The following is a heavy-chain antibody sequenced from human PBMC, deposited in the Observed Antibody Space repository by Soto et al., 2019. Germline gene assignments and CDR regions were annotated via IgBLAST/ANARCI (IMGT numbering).Heavy chain of an antibody. J-gene: IGHJ6*02. CDR3: ARERRSSSAGGYYGMDV. D-gene: IGHD6-13*01. Sequence: QAPGKGLEWVAVISYDGSNKYYADSVKGRFTISRDNSKNTLYLQMNSLRAEDTAVYYCARERRSSSAGGYYGMDVWGQGTTVTVSS. CDR2: ISYDGSNK. V-gene: IGHV3-30-3*01.